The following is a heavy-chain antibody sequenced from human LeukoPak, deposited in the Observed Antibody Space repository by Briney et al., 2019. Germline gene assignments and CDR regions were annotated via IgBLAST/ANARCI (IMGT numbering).Heavy chain of an antibody. CDR2: ISSSGSTI. CDR3: ARDREHGSGEGYGMDV. J-gene: IGHJ6*02. CDR1: GFTFSSYE. Sequence: GGSLRLSCAASGFTFSSYEMNWVRQAPGKGLEWVSYISSSGSTIYCADSVKGRFTISRDNAKNSLYLQMNSLRAGDTAVYYCARDREHGSGEGYGMDVWGQGTTVTVSS. V-gene: IGHV3-48*03. D-gene: IGHD3-10*01.